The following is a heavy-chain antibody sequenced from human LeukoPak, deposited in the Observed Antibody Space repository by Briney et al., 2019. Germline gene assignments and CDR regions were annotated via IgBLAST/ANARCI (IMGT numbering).Heavy chain of an antibody. Sequence: GASVKVSCKASGYTFTGYYMHWVRQAPGQGLEWMGRINPNSGGTNYAQKFQGRVTMTRDTSISTAYMELSRLRSDDTAVYYCAREVGYDSRGQGLDVWGKGTTVTVSS. V-gene: IGHV1-2*06. D-gene: IGHD3-22*01. CDR1: GYTFTGYY. CDR3: AREVGYDSRGQGLDV. J-gene: IGHJ6*04. CDR2: INPNSGGT.